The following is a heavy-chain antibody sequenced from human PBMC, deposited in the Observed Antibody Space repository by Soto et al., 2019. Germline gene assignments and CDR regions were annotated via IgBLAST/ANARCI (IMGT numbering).Heavy chain of an antibody. J-gene: IGHJ4*02. Sequence: QVQLQESGPGLVKPSETLSLTCTVAGGSVSSPYYYLSWIRQPPGKGLEWIGYIYYSGITNYIPPPTNRSPFSIDTAKNQFSLNLPSLTPADKVVYYCAALIWPPQSFYDSHLYCFHFCGPGTLVAVSS. CDR1: GGSVSSPYYY. V-gene: IGHV4-61*01. CDR3: AALIWPPQSFYDSHLYCFHF. D-gene: IGHD3-22*01. CDR2: IYYSGIT.